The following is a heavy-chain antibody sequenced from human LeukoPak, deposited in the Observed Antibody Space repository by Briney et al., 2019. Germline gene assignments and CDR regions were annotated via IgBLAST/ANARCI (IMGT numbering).Heavy chain of an antibody. Sequence: GGSLRLSCAASGFTFSNYNMNWVRQAPGKGLEWVSYITSSSTIYCADSVKGRFTISRDNAKNSLYLQMNSLRDEDTAVYYCARERVTALDYWGQGTLVTVSS. CDR3: ARERVTALDY. D-gene: IGHD2-21*02. V-gene: IGHV3-48*02. CDR2: ITSSSTI. J-gene: IGHJ4*02. CDR1: GFTFSNYN.